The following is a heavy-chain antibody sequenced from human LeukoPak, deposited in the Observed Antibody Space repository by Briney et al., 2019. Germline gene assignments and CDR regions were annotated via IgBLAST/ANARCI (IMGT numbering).Heavy chain of an antibody. D-gene: IGHD1/OR15-1a*01. J-gene: IGHJ6*03. V-gene: IGHV3-15*01. CDR3: TTDPSWNIAMWGYYYYMDV. Sequence: GGSLRLSCAASGFTFSNAWMSWVRQAPGKGLEWVGRIKSKTDGGTTDYAAPVKGRFTISRDDSKNTLYLQMNSLKTEDTAVYYCTTDPSWNIAMWGYYYYMDVWGKGTTVTVSS. CDR2: IKSKTDGGTT. CDR1: GFTFSNAW.